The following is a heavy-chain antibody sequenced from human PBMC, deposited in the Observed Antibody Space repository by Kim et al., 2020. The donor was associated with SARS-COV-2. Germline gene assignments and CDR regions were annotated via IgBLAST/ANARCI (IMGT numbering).Heavy chain of an antibody. CDR1: GYSISSGYY. CDR2: IYHSGST. V-gene: IGHV4-38-2*02. D-gene: IGHD3-10*01. J-gene: IGHJ5*02. Sequence: SETLSLTCTVSGYSISSGYYWGWIRQPPGKGLEWIGSIYHSGSTYYNPSLKSRVTISVDTSKNQFSLKLSSVTAADTAVYYCARVLLSSGLPWFDPWGQGTLVTVSS. CDR3: ARVLLSSGLPWFDP.